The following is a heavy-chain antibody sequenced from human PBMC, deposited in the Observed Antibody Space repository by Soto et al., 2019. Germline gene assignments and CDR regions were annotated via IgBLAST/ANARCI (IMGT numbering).Heavy chain of an antibody. CDR3: ARGIDYGDYVGWFDP. Sequence: LRLSCAASGFTFSSYGMHCVRQAPGKGLEWVAVIWYDGSNKYYADSVKGRFTISRDNSKNTLYLQMNSLRAEDTAVYYCARGIDYGDYVGWFDPWGQGTLVTVSS. CDR2: IWYDGSNK. J-gene: IGHJ5*02. CDR1: GFTFSSYG. D-gene: IGHD4-17*01. V-gene: IGHV3-33*01.